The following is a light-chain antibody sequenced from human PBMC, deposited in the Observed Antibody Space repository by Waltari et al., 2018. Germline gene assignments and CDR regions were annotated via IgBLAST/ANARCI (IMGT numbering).Light chain of an antibody. J-gene: IGKJ1*01. CDR3: QKYESLPAT. Sequence: EIVSTQSPGTLSLSPAEGATLSCRASESVSKFLAWYQQKPGQAPRLLIYHASNRASGIPDRFSGSGFGTDFSLTISRLEPEDFAVYYCQKYESLPATFGQGTKVEIK. V-gene: IGKV3-20*01. CDR2: HAS. CDR1: ESVSKF.